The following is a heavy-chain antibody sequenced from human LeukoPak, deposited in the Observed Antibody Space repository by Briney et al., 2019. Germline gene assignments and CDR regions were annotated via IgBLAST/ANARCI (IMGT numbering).Heavy chain of an antibody. CDR1: GFTFSSYA. CDR2: ISGSGGST. J-gene: IGHJ3*02. D-gene: IGHD6-19*01. CDR3: AKGSSGWYGGWNAFDI. Sequence: PGGSLRLSCAASGFTFSSYAMSWVRQAPGKGLEWVSAISGSGGSTYYADSVKGRFTISRDNSKNTLYLQMNSLRAEDTAVYYCAKGSSGWYGGWNAFDIWGQGTMVTVSS. V-gene: IGHV3-23*01.